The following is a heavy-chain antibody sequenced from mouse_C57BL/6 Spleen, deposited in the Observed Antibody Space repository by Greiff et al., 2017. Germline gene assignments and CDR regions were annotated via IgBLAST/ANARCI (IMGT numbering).Heavy chain of an antibody. CDR2: INPSNGGT. J-gene: IGHJ4*01. CDR1: GYTFTSYC. Sequence: QVQLQQPGTELVKPGASVKLSCTASGYTFTSYCMHWVKQRPGQGLEWIGNINPSNGGTNYNAKFKSKATLTVDKSSSTAYLQLSSLTSEDSAVYYCARDDGHPYAMDYWGQGTSVTVSS. CDR3: ARDDGHPYAMDY. D-gene: IGHD2-3*01. V-gene: IGHV1-53*01.